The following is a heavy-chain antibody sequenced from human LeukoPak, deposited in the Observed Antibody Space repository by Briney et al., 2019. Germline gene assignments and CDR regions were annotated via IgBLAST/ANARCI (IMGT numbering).Heavy chain of an antibody. V-gene: IGHV3-7*01. CDR2: IKQDGSEK. CDR3: ARDPYSGTYGDTYYYYMDV. J-gene: IGHJ6*03. Sequence: PGGSLRLSCAASGFTFSSYWMSWARQAPGKGLEWVANIKQDGSEKYYVDSVKGRFTISRDNAKNSLYLQMNSLRAEDTAVYYCARDPYSGTYGDTYYYYMDVWGKGTTVTISS. D-gene: IGHD1-26*01. CDR1: GFTFSSYW.